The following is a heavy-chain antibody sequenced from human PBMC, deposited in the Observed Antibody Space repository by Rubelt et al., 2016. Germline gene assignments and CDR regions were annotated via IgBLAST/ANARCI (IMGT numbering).Heavy chain of an antibody. V-gene: IGHV4-34*01. CDR2: INHSGST. D-gene: IGHD3-22*01. Sequence: YGGSFSGYYWSWIRQPPGKGLEWIGEINHSGSTNYNPSLKSRVTISVDTSKNQLSLKLSSVTAADTAVYYCARGNADYYDSSGYYPRLGYFDYWGQGTLVAVSS. CDR1: GGSFSGYY. J-gene: IGHJ4*02. CDR3: ARGNADYYDSSGYYPRLGYFDY.